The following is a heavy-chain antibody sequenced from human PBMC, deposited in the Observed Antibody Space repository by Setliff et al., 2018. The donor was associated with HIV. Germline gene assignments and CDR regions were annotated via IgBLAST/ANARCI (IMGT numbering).Heavy chain of an antibody. CDR1: GGSLTSYY. V-gene: IGHV4-59*08. Sequence: PSETLSLTCIVSGGSLTSYYWSWIRQAPGKGLEWIGYAFYSGSTNYNPSLKSRVTISVDTSKNQFSLKLSSVTAADTAVYYCARQDYYYDSSGYYRWWEPFSWYFDLWGRGTLVTVSS. J-gene: IGHJ2*01. CDR2: AFYSGST. CDR3: ARQDYYYDSSGYYRWWEPFSWYFDL. D-gene: IGHD3-22*01.